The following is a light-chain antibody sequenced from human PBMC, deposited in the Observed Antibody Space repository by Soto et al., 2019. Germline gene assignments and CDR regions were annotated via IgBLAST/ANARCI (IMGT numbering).Light chain of an antibody. CDR2: DAS. CDR3: QQRSNWPS. V-gene: IGKV3-11*01. Sequence: PGERATLSCMASQSVSSGYLAWYQQKPGQAPRLLIYDASNRATGIPARFSGSGSGTDFTLTISSLEPEDFAVYYCQQRSNWPSFGQGTRLEI. J-gene: IGKJ5*01. CDR1: QSVSSGY.